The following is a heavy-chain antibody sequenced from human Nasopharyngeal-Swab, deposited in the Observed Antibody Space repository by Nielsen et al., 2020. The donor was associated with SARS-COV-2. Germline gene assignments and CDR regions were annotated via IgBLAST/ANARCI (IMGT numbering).Heavy chain of an antibody. V-gene: IGHV4-31*02. D-gene: IGHD2-2*01. Sequence: QTLSLTCAVSGGAFISDGDFRTWNRQHPGKGLEWIGYIYYRGSTYYNPSHKRRVTISVDTSKNHFSLKLSSVTAADTAVYFCARSMYCSSTSCRYYFDYWGQGTLVTVSS. CDR2: IYYRGST. CDR3: ARSMYCSSTSCRYYFDY. CDR1: GGAFISDGDF. J-gene: IGHJ4*02.